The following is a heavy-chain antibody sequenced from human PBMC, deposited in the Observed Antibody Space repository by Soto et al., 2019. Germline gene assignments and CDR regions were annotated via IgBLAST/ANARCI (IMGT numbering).Heavy chain of an antibody. J-gene: IGHJ6*03. CDR1: GYSFTSYW. D-gene: IGHD3-10*01. V-gene: IGHV5-51*01. CDR2: IYPGDSDT. CDR3: ARHRGGIYYGSGSYYNYYYYYMDV. Sequence: GESLKISCKGSGYSFTSYWIGWVRQMPGKGLEWMGIIYPGDSDTRYSPSFQGQVTISADKSISTAYLQWSSLKASDTAMYYCARHRGGIYYGSGSYYNYYYYYMDVWGKGTTVTVSS.